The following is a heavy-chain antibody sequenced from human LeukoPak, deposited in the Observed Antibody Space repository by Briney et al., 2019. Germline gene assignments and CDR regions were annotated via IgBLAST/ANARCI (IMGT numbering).Heavy chain of an antibody. Sequence: PSETLSLTCAVSGGSINSSSYYWGWIRQPPGKGLEWIGSIHHSGRTYYNPSLKSRVTISVDTSKNQFSLKLSSVTAADTAVYYCARDHLANLASRLFDPWGQGTLVTVSS. CDR3: ARDHLANLASRLFDP. J-gene: IGHJ5*02. CDR2: IHHSGRT. D-gene: IGHD3-3*01. V-gene: IGHV4-39*07. CDR1: GGSINSSSYY.